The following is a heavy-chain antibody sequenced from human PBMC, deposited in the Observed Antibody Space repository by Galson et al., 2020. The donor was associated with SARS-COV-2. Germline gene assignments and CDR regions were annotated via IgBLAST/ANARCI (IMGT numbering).Heavy chain of an antibody. V-gene: IGHV1-18*04. CDR1: GYTFTSYG. CDR3: ARDSRFLGRKNWFDP. Sequence: ASVKVSCKASGYTFTSYGISWVRQAPGQGLEWMGWISAYNGNTNYAQKLQGRVTMTTDTSTSTAYMELRSLRSDDTAVYYCARDSRFLGRKNWFDPWGQGTLVTVSS. J-gene: IGHJ5*02. CDR2: ISAYNGNT. D-gene: IGHD3-3*01.